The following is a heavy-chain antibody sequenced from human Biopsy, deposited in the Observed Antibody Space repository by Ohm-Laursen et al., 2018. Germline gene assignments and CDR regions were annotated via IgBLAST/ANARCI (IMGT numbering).Heavy chain of an antibody. Sequence: SETLSLTCTVSGGSFTGHYRTWIRQPPGQGLEWIGHISHTGYTSYKSSLKSRVTISLDTSRKHFSLRLTSLAAADTAVYYCARGSNEYGGLYFPHWGQGTLVTVSS. D-gene: IGHD4-23*01. CDR2: ISHTGYT. V-gene: IGHV4-59*11. J-gene: IGHJ1*01. CDR3: ARGSNEYGGLYFPH. CDR1: GGSFTGHY.